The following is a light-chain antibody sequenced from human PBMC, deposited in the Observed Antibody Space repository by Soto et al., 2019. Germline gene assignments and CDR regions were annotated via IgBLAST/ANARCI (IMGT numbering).Light chain of an antibody. CDR2: EVS. CDR3: SSYSRSSTLVV. CDR1: DSDVGGYSF. Sequence: QSVLTQPASESGSPGQSITISCTGTDSDVGGYSFVSWYQHHPGKGPKLIIYEVSNRPSGVSNRFSGSKSGNTASLTISGLQAEDEADYYCSSYSRSSTLVVFGGGTKLTVL. J-gene: IGLJ2*01. V-gene: IGLV2-14*01.